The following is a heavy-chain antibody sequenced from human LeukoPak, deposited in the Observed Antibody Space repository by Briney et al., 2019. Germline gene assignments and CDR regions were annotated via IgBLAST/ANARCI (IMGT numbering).Heavy chain of an antibody. J-gene: IGHJ3*01. V-gene: IGHV1-18*01. CDR1: GYTFTSYG. D-gene: IGHD3-22*01. CDR2: ISPYNGNT. Sequence: ASVKVSCKASGYTFTSYGITWVRQAPGRGLEWMGWISPYNGNTNYAQTLQGRVTMTTDTSTSTAYMELRSLRSDDTAVYYCAREWGHYYDAWGQGTMVAVSS. CDR3: AREWGHYYDA.